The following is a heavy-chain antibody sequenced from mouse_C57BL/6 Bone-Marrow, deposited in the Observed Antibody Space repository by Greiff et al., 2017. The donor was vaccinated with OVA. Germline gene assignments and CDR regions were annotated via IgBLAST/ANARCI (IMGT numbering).Heavy chain of an antibody. Sequence: QVQLQQSGAELARPGASVKLSCKASGYTFTSYGISWVKQRTGQGLEWIGEIYPRSGNTYYNEKFKGKATLTADKSSSTAYMELRSLTSEDSAVYFCARERIYYYGSSSFAYWGQGTLVTVSA. D-gene: IGHD1-1*01. J-gene: IGHJ3*01. CDR3: ARERIYYYGSSSFAY. CDR1: GYTFTSYG. CDR2: IYPRSGNT. V-gene: IGHV1-81*01.